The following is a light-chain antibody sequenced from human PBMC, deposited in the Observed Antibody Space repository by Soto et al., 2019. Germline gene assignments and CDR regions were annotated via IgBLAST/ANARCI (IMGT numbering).Light chain of an antibody. CDR1: ESISNN. CDR3: PQYNELPRGT. V-gene: IGKV3D-15*01. J-gene: IGKJ1*01. Sequence: DILMTQSPATVSVSLGDSVSLSCRANESISNNLAWYQQKPGQPPRLLVYSASTRAPGIPARVSGGGSGTPCSRAISSLQSEDFALYYCPQYNELPRGTFGPGTKVEI. CDR2: SAS.